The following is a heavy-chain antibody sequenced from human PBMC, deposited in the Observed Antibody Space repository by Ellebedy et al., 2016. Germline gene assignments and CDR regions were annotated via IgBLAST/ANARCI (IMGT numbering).Heavy chain of an antibody. D-gene: IGHD3-3*01. J-gene: IGHJ4*02. V-gene: IGHV3-21*06. CDR3: ARDGSEWSRDV. CDR1: GFTFSLAG. CDR2: IVFSGTAA. Sequence: GGSLRLSXTASGFTFSLAGMTWVRQAPGKGLEWVATIVFSGTAAYYSDSAKGRFIISRDNVKNLVFLQMNSLRVEDTAVYYCARDGSEWSRDVWGQGTLVTVSS.